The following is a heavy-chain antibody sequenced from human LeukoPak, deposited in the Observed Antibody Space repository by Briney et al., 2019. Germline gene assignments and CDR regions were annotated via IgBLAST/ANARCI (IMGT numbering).Heavy chain of an antibody. CDR3: ARDVTPRDGYNYEAYFDY. Sequence: SVKASCKASGGTFISYAISWVRQAPGQGLEWMGSIIPIFGIANYAQKFQGRVTITADKSTSTAYMELSSLRSEDTAVYYCARDVTPRDGYNYEAYFDYWGQGTLVTVSS. CDR1: GGTFISYA. J-gene: IGHJ4*02. V-gene: IGHV1-69*04. CDR2: IIPIFGIA. D-gene: IGHD5-24*01.